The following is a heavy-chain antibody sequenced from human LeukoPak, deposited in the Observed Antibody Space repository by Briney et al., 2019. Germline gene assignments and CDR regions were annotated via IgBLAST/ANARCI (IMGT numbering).Heavy chain of an antibody. J-gene: IGHJ4*02. V-gene: IGHV3-30*18. CDR2: ISYDGSNK. Sequence: GGSLRLSCAASGFTSSSYGMHWVRQAPGKGLEWVAVISYDGSNKYYADSVKGRFTISRDNSKNTLYLQMNSLRAEDTAVYYCAKGGYGSGSYYIFEGTLDYWGQGTLVTVSS. CDR3: AKGGYGSGSYYIFEGTLDY. CDR1: GFTSSSYG. D-gene: IGHD3-10*01.